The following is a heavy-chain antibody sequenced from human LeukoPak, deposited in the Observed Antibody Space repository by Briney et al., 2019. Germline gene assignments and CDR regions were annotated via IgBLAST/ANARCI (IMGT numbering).Heavy chain of an antibody. CDR1: GGSISSSSYY. Sequence: PSETLSLTCTVSGGSISSSSYYWGWIRQPPGKGLEWIGSIYYSGSTYYNPSLKSRVTISVDTSKNQFSLKLSSVTAADTAVYYCARDRGGYDSSGDYWGQGTLVTVSS. J-gene: IGHJ4*02. CDR3: ARDRGGYDSSGDY. CDR2: IYYSGST. D-gene: IGHD3-22*01. V-gene: IGHV4-39*07.